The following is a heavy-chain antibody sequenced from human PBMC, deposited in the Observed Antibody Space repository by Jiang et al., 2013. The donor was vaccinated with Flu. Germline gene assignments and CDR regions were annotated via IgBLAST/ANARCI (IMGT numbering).Heavy chain of an antibody. D-gene: IGHD1-1*01. CDR2: IIPIFGTA. Sequence: GAEVKKPGSSVKVSCKASGGTFSSYAISWVRQAPGQGLEWMGGIIPIFGTANYAQKFQGRVTITADESTSTAYMELSSLRSEDTAVYYCARDTQLEVPPLGGMDVWGQGTTVTVSS. V-gene: IGHV1-69*01. CDR1: GGTFSSYA. J-gene: IGHJ6*02. CDR3: ARDTQLEVPPLGGMDV.